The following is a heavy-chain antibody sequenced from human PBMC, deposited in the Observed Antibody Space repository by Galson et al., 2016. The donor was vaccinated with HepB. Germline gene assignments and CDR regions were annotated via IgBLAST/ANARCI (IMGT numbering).Heavy chain of an antibody. CDR1: GYKFADYW. D-gene: IGHD6-25*01. V-gene: IGHV5-51*01. CDR3: ARQGEYSGRWSPFDY. Sequence: QSGAEVKKPGESLKISCKGSGYKFADYWIGWVRQMPGRGLEWMGIVWPGDSDTRYSPSFQGQVTMSADKSTATAYLQWSSLKASDTAMYYCARQGEYSGRWSPFDYWGQGTLVTVSS. CDR2: VWPGDSDT. J-gene: IGHJ4*02.